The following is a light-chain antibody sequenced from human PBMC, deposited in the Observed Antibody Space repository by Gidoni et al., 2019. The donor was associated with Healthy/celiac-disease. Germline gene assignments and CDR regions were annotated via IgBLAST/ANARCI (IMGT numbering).Light chain of an antibody. J-gene: IGKJ2*01. CDR1: QSVSSY. CDR3: QQRSNWPYT. Sequence: IVFTHSPATLSLSPGERATLSCRASQSVSSYLAWYQQKPGQAPRLLIYDASNRATGIPARFSGSGSGTDFTLTISSLEPEDFAVYYCQQRSNWPYTFGQGTKLEIK. CDR2: DAS. V-gene: IGKV3-11*01.